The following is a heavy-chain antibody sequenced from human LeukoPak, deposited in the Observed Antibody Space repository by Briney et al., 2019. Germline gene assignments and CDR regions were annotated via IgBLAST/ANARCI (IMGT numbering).Heavy chain of an antibody. CDR3: AKRSSSTTYYFDN. V-gene: IGHV3-23*01. D-gene: IGHD1-1*01. J-gene: IGHJ4*02. Sequence: GGPLRLSCAASGFTFSTYAMSWVRQAPGKGLEGVSTSGISGGTYYSDSVEGRFTISRDKSKNTLYLQMNSLRAEDTALYYCAKRSSSTTYYFDNWGQGTLVTVSS. CDR1: GFTFSTYA. CDR2: SGISGGT.